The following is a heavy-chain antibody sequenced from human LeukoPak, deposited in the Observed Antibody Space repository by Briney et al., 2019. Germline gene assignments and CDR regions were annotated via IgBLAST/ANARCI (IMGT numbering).Heavy chain of an antibody. Sequence: GGSLRLSCAASGFTFSSYAMSWVRQAPGKGLEWVSTIYSDGTTYYADSVKGRFTISRHNSKNTLYLQMNSLRAEDTAVYYCASAGYASWFDPWGQGTLVTVSS. J-gene: IGHJ5*02. V-gene: IGHV3-53*04. CDR3: ASAGYASWFDP. CDR1: GFTFSSYA. CDR2: IYSDGTT. D-gene: IGHD3-16*01.